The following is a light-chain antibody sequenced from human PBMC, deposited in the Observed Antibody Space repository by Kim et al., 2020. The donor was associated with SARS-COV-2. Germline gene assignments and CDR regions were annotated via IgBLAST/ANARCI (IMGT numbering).Light chain of an antibody. CDR2: HAS. Sequence: ASVGDRVTITCRASQSFSSWLAWYQQKPGKAPKLLIYHASSLKSGVPSRFSGSGSGTEFTLTISSLQPDDFATYYCQQYNSYPWTFGQGTKVDIK. V-gene: IGKV1-5*01. CDR3: QQYNSYPWT. J-gene: IGKJ1*01. CDR1: QSFSSW.